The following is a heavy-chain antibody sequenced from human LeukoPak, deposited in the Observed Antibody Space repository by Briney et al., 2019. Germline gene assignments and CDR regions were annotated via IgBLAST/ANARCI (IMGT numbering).Heavy chain of an antibody. CDR2: ISAYNGNT. J-gene: IGHJ4*02. CDR3: ARDSIAIRFLEWLPVFFDY. CDR1: GYTFTSYG. V-gene: IGHV1-18*01. D-gene: IGHD3-3*01. Sequence: GASVKVSCKASGYTFTSYGISWVRQAPGQGLEWMGWISAYNGNTNYAQKLQGRVTMTTDTSTSTAYMELRSLRSDDTAVYYCARDSIAIRFLEWLPVFFDYWGQGTLVTVSS.